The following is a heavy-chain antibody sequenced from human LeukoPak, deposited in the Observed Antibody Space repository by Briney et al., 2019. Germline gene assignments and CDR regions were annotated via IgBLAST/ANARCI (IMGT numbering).Heavy chain of an antibody. Sequence: SETLSLTCTVSGGSISSGDYYWSWIRQPPGKGLEWIGYIYSSGSTNYNPSLKSRVTISVDTSKNQFSLKLSSVTAADTAVYYCARRSSSWSFDYWGQGTLVTVSS. CDR2: IYSSGST. V-gene: IGHV4-30-4*08. D-gene: IGHD6-13*01. CDR3: ARRSSSWSFDY. CDR1: GGSISSGDYY. J-gene: IGHJ4*02.